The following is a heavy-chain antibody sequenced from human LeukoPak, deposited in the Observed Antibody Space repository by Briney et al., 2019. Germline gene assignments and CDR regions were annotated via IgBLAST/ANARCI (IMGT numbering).Heavy chain of an antibody. Sequence: SETLSLTCTVSGGSISSGGYYWSWIRQHPGKGLEWIGYIYYSGSTYYNPSLKSRVTTSVDTSKNQFSLKLSSVTAADTAVYYCARSSTYYYDSSGDNWFDPWGQGTLVTVSS. D-gene: IGHD3-22*01. J-gene: IGHJ5*02. V-gene: IGHV4-31*03. CDR1: GGSISSGGYY. CDR3: ARSSTYYYDSSGDNWFDP. CDR2: IYYSGST.